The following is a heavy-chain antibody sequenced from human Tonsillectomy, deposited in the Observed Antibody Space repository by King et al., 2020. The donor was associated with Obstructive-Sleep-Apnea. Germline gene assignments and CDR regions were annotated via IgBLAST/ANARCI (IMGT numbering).Heavy chain of an antibody. V-gene: IGHV4-59*01. CDR2: FSYSVSA. CDR3: ARVKARWFGFITDAFDI. Sequence: QVQLQESGPGLVRPSETLSLTCNVSGTSITGYDWSWIRQPPGKGLEWIGYFSYSVSANYNPSLKSRVTLSLDTSKSQFSLKLSSVTAADTALYYCARVKARWFGFITDAFDIWGQGTMVTVSS. D-gene: IGHD3-10*01. CDR1: GTSITGYD. J-gene: IGHJ3*02.